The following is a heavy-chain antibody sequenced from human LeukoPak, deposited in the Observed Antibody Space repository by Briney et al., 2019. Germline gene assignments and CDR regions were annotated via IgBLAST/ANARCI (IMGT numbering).Heavy chain of an antibody. CDR3: ARGQAAYYDYVWGSSGWFDP. CDR1: GGSFSGYY. CDR2: INHSGST. V-gene: IGHV4-34*01. D-gene: IGHD3-16*01. Sequence: KPSETLSLTCAVYGGSFSGYYWSWIRQPPGKGLEWIGEINHSGSTNYNPSLKSRVTISVDTSKNQFSLKLSSVTAADTAVYYCARGQAAYYDYVWGSSGWFDPWGQGTLVTVSS. J-gene: IGHJ5*02.